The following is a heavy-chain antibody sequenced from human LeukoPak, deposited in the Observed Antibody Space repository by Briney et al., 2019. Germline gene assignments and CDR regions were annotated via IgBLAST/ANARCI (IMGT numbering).Heavy chain of an antibody. V-gene: IGHV3-23*01. J-gene: IGHJ3*02. D-gene: IGHD3-22*01. CDR1: GFTFSSYA. CDR3: ASTINSSGYYPDAFDI. Sequence: GGSLRLSCAASGFTFSSYAMSWVRQAPGKGLEWVSAISGSGGSTYYADSVKGRFTISRDNSKNTLYLQMNSLRAEDTAVYYCASTINSSGYYPDAFDIWGQGTMVTVSS. CDR2: ISGSGGST.